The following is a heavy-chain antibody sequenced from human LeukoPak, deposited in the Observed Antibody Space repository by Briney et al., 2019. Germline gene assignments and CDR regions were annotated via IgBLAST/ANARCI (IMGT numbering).Heavy chain of an antibody. CDR2: IYYSGST. CDR1: GGSISSSSDY. Sequence: PSETLSLTCTVSGGSISSSSDYWSWIRQPPGKGLEWIGYIYYSGSTNYNPSLKSRVTISVDTSKNQFSLKLSSVTAADTAVYYCARGGERELLRAFDIWGQGTMVTVSS. J-gene: IGHJ3*02. CDR3: ARGGERELLRAFDI. V-gene: IGHV4-61*01. D-gene: IGHD1-26*01.